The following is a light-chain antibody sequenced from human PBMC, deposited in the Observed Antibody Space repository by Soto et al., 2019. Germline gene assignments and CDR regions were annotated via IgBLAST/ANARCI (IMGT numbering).Light chain of an antibody. CDR3: KHSNGWPGT. V-gene: IGKV3-15*01. Sequence: EIVMTQSPATLSVSPGERATLSCRASQSVKTNLAWYQQRPGQAPRLLIYDASTRATGIPARFSGAGSGTQFTLTIYSLQSEDSAVYYCKHSNGWPGTFGQGTNVEVK. J-gene: IGKJ1*01. CDR1: QSVKTN. CDR2: DAS.